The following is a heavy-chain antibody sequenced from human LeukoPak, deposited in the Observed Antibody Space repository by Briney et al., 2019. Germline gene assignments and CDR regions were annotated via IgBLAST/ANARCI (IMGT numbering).Heavy chain of an antibody. Sequence: PGGSLRLSCAASGFTFSSYCMNWVRQAPGKGLEWVSSISSSSSYIYYADFVKGRLATRRLNAKNPLYLQMNSLRAEGTAVYYCARDLGATYYYDSSGYYQTTNDAFDIWGQGTVVTVSS. CDR1: GFTFSSYC. J-gene: IGHJ3*02. D-gene: IGHD3-22*01. CDR2: ISSSSSYI. CDR3: ARDLGATYYYDSSGYYQTTNDAFDI. V-gene: IGHV3-21*01.